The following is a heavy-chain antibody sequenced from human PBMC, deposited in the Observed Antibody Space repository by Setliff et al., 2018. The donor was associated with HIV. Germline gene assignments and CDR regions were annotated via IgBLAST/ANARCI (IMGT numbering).Heavy chain of an antibody. Sequence: GASVKVSCKASGGTFSSYAISWVRQAPGQGLEWIGGIIPIFGTANYAQKFQGRVTITTDESMGTAYMELSSLRSEDTAVYYCAREGGTYSGCYAVSDGFDIWGQGTMVTVSS. D-gene: IGHD1-26*01. CDR2: IIPIFGTA. CDR1: GGTFSSYA. CDR3: AREGGTYSGCYAVSDGFDI. J-gene: IGHJ3*02. V-gene: IGHV1-69*05.